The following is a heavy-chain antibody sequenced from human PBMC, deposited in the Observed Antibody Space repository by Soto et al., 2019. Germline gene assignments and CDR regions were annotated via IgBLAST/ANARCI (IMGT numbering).Heavy chain of an antibody. J-gene: IGHJ4*02. V-gene: IGHV5-51*01. Sequence: PGESLKISCKGSGYSFTSYWNGWVRQMPGKGLEWMGIIYPGDSDTRYSPSFQGQVTISADKSISTAYLQWSSLKASDTAMYYCATAYSIEVALDDCAESSSGLFSYWVQGSLVIGSS. CDR3: ATAYSIEVALDDCAESSSGLFSY. CDR2: IYPGDSDT. D-gene: IGHD2-2*01. CDR1: GYSFTSYW.